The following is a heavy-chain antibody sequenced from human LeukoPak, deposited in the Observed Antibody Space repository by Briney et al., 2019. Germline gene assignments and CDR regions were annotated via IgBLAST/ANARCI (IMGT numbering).Heavy chain of an antibody. CDR3: ARAPPRGNSPYNY. D-gene: IGHD4-23*01. V-gene: IGHV3-66*01. Sequence: GGSLRLSCAASGFTVSTNYMSWVRQAPGKGVEWVSVIYSGDSTYYADSVKGRFTISTDNSKNTVYLQMNSLRAEDTAVYYCARAPPRGNSPYNYWGQGTLVTVSS. J-gene: IGHJ4*02. CDR1: GFTVSTNY. CDR2: IYSGDST.